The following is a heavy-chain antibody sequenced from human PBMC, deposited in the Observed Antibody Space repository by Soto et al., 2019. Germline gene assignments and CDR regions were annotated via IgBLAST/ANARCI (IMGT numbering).Heavy chain of an antibody. D-gene: IGHD7-27*01. J-gene: IGHJ4*02. V-gene: IGHV1-3*01. CDR3: ARDTGDGTFDF. Sequence: KFQDRVTISRDTSASTAYMVLTSLRSEDTAVYYCARDTGDGTFDFWGQGTLVTVSS.